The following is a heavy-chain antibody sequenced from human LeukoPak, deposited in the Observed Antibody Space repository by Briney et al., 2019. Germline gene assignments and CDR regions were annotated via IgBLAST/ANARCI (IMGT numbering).Heavy chain of an antibody. CDR2: IYYSGST. V-gene: IGHV4-59*12. CDR1: GGSISSYY. J-gene: IGHJ6*03. D-gene: IGHD1-26*01. CDR3: ARDKYSGSYPTYYYYYYMDV. Sequence: PSETLSLTCTVSGGSISSYYWSWIRQPPGKGLERIGYIYYSGSTNYNPSLKSRVTMSVDTSKNQFSLKLSSVTAADTAVYYCARDKYSGSYPTYYYYYYMDVLGKGTTVTSSS.